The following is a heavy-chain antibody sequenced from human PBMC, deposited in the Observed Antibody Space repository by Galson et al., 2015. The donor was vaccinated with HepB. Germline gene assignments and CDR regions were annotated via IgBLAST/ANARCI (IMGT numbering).Heavy chain of an antibody. V-gene: IGHV3-30-3*01. CDR2: ISYDGSNK. Sequence: SLRLSCAASGFTFSSYAMHWVRQAPGKGLEWVAVISYDGSNKYYADSVKGRFTISRDNSKNTLYLQMNSLRAEDTAVYYCARTILTIFGVAHDAFDIWGQGTMVTVSS. CDR3: ARTILTIFGVAHDAFDI. D-gene: IGHD3-3*01. CDR1: GFTFSSYA. J-gene: IGHJ3*02.